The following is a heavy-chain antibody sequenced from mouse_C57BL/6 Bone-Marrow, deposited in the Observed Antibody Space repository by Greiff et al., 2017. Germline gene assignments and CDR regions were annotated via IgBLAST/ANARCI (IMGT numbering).Heavy chain of an antibody. D-gene: IGHD1-1*01. CDR3: ARGSPFTTVVYFDY. CDR2: ISDGGSYT. CDR1: GFTFSSYA. J-gene: IGHJ2*01. V-gene: IGHV5-4*01. Sequence: EVHLVESGGGLVKPGGSLKLSCAASGFTFSSYAMSWVRQTPEKRLEWVATISDGGSYTYYPDNVKGRFTISRDNAKNNLYLQMSHLKSEDTAMYYCARGSPFTTVVYFDYWGQGTTLTVSS.